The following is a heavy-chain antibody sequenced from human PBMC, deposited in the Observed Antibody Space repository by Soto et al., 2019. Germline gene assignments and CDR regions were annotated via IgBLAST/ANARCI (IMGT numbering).Heavy chain of an antibody. CDR1: GFTFSSYA. J-gene: IGHJ4*02. D-gene: IGHD4-17*01. Sequence: GGSLRLSCAASGFTFSSYAMSWVRQAPGKGLEWVSAISGSGGSTYYADSVKGRFTISRDNSKNTLYLQMNSLRAEDTAVYYCAKGSPFMTTVAKGGFDYWGQGTLVTVSS. CDR3: AKGSPFMTTVAKGGFDY. V-gene: IGHV3-23*01. CDR2: ISGSGGST.